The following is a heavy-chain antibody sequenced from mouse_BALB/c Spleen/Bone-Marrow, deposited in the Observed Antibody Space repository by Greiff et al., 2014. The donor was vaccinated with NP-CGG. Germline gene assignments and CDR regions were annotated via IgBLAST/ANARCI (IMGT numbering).Heavy chain of an antibody. CDR3: AREVGRGGYFDV. CDR1: GYTFTNYY. Sequence: VQLQQSRPELVMPGTSVKISCKASGYTFTNYYLHWVKQRPGQGLEWIGWIYPGNVDTKYNEKFKGKATLTADESSSTAYMQLSSLTSEDSAVYFCAREVGRGGYFDVWGAGTTVTVSS. J-gene: IGHJ1*01. D-gene: IGHD1-1*02. CDR2: IYPGNVDT. V-gene: IGHV1S56*01.